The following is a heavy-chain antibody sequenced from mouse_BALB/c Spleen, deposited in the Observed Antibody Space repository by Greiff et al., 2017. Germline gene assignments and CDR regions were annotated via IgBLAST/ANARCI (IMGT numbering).Heavy chain of an antibody. CDR1: GYTFTSYD. J-gene: IGHJ3*01. D-gene: IGHD2-10*02. V-gene: IGHV1-85*01. CDR2: IHPSDSET. CDR3: AREGYGNSWFAY. Sequence: QVQLKESGPELVKPGALVKISCKASGYTFTSYDINWVKQRPGQGLEWIGMIHPSDSETRLNQKFKDKATLTVDKSSSTAYMQLSSPTSEDSAVYYCAREGYGNSWFAYWGQGTLVTVSA.